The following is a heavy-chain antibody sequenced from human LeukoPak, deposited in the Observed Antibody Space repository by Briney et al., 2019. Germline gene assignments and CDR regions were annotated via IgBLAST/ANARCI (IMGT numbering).Heavy chain of an antibody. D-gene: IGHD3-3*01. J-gene: IGHJ4*02. CDR2: ISSSSSTI. Sequence: PGGSLRLSCAASGFTFSSYSMNWVRQAPGKGLEWVSYISSSSSTIYYADSVKGRFTISRGNAKNSLYLQMNSLRAEDTAVYYCARGGLLEWLFSFDYWGQGTLVTVSS. CDR1: GFTFSSYS. CDR3: ARGGLLEWLFSFDY. V-gene: IGHV3-48*01.